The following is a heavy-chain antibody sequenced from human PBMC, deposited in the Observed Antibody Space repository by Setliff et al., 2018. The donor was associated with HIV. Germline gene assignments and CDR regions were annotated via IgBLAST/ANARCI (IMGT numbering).Heavy chain of an antibody. Sequence: SETLSLTCAVYGGSFSEYYWSWIRQSPGKGLEWIGEINHSGSTHYNPPLKSRAPISVDTSKNQFSLRLNSVTAADTAVYYCARGATLLPGYSDRWEYFYMDVWGKGTTVTVSS. CDR2: INHSGST. D-gene: IGHD5-12*01. CDR3: ARGATLLPGYSDRWEYFYMDV. CDR1: GGSFSEYY. V-gene: IGHV4-34*01. J-gene: IGHJ6*03.